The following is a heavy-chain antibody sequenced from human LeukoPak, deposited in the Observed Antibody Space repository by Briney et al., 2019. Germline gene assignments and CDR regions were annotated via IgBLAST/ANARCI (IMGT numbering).Heavy chain of an antibody. V-gene: IGHV4-4*07. CDR3: TKGRGI. D-gene: IGHD3-10*01. CDR1: GGSISSYY. CDR2: IYTSGST. Sequence: SETLSLTCTVSGGSISSYYWSWIRQPAGKGLEWIGRIYTSGSTNYNPSLTSRVTISVDTSKNQFSLKLTSVTAADTAVYYCTKGRGIWGQGTLVTVSS. J-gene: IGHJ4*02.